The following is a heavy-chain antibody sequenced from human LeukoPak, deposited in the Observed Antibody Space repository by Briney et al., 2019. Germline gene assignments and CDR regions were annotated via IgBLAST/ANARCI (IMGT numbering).Heavy chain of an antibody. V-gene: IGHV3-7*01. CDR3: AREAKERGGFDY. CDR2: IKQDGSEK. Sequence: GGSLRLSCAASEFTFSSYWMSWVRQAPGKGLEWVANIKQDGSEKYYVDSVKGRFTISRDNAKNSLYLQMNSLRAEDTAVYYCAREAKERGGFDYWGQGTLVTVSS. J-gene: IGHJ4*02. CDR1: EFTFSSYW.